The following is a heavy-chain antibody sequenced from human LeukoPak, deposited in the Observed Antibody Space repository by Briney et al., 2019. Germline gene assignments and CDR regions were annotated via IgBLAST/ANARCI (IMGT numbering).Heavy chain of an antibody. CDR1: GFTFNYYN. CDR3: ARDRGLSKMYYFDY. D-gene: IGHD3-16*02. Sequence: PGGSLRLSCAASGFTFNYYNMNWVRQAPGKALEWVSSITSSGAYIFYADSVRGRFTISRDNAKDSLYLQMNSLGPEDTAVYYCARDRGLSKMYYFDYWGQGTLVTVSS. CDR2: ITSSGAYI. J-gene: IGHJ4*02. V-gene: IGHV3-21*01.